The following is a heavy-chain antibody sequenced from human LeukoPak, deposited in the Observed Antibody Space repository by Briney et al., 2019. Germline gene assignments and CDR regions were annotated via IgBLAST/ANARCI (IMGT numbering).Heavy chain of an antibody. J-gene: IGHJ4*02. CDR1: GFTFSSYW. CDR3: ALNPDYYGSGSFDY. CDR2: IKEDGSEK. V-gene: IGHV3-7*01. Sequence: PGRSLRLSCAASGFTFSSYWMSWVRQAPGKGLEWVADIKEDGSEKYYVDSVKGRFTISRDNAKNSLYLQMNSLRAEDTAVYYCALNPDYYGSGSFDYWGQGTLVTASS. D-gene: IGHD3-10*01.